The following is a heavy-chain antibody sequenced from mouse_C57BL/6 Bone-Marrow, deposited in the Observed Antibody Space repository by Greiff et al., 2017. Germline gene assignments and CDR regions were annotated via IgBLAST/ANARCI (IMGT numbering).Heavy chain of an antibody. CDR2: ISGGGGNT. D-gene: IGHD2-1*01. CDR3: ARHHGNYFAY. J-gene: IGHJ3*01. CDR1: GFTFSSYT. V-gene: IGHV5-9*01. Sequence: EVKVVDSGGGLVKPGGSLKLSCAASGFTFSSYTMSWVRQTPEKRLEWVATISGGGGNTYYPDSVKGRFTISRDNAKNTLYLQMSSLRSEDTALYYCARHHGNYFAYWGQGTLVTVSA.